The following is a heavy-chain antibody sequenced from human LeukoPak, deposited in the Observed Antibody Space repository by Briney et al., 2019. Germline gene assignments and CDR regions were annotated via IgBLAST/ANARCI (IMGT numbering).Heavy chain of an antibody. V-gene: IGHV1-46*01. Sequence: ASVKVSCKASGYTFPSYFMHWVRQAPGQGLEWMGVINPTGGSTTYAQKFQGRVTMTRDTSTSTVYMELSSLRSDDTAVYYCARTAARRFDYWGQGTLVTVSS. CDR2: INPTGGST. CDR1: GYTFPSYF. J-gene: IGHJ4*02. CDR3: ARTAARRFDY. D-gene: IGHD6-6*01.